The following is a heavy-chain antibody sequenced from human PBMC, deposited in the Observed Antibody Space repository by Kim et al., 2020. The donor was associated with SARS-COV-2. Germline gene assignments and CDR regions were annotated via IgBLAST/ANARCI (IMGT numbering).Heavy chain of an antibody. CDR1: GGSISSYY. J-gene: IGHJ3*02. V-gene: IGHV4-59*08. CDR2: IYYSGST. D-gene: IGHD2-8*01. Sequence: SETLSLTCTVSGGSISSYYWSWIRQPPGKGLEWIGYIYYSGSTNYNPSLKSRVTISVDTSKNQFSLKLSSVTAADTAVYYCARHSDGDTKWWADAFDIWGQGTMVTVSS. CDR3: ARHSDGDTKWWADAFDI.